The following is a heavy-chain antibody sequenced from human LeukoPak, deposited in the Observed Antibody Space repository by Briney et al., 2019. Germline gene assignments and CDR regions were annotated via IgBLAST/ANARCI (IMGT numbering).Heavy chain of an antibody. J-gene: IGHJ4*02. Sequence: GGSLRLSCAASGFTFSSYATSWVRQAPGKGLEWVSAISGSGGSTYYADSVKGRFTISRDNSKNTLYLQMNSLRAEDTAVYYCAKDQYQWYYFDYWGQGTLVTVSS. D-gene: IGHD2-2*01. CDR1: GFTFSSYA. V-gene: IGHV3-23*01. CDR2: ISGSGGST. CDR3: AKDQYQWYYFDY.